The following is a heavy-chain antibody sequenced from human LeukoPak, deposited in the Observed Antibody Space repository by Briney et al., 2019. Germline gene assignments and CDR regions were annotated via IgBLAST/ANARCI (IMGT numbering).Heavy chain of an antibody. CDR1: GFTFSSYA. J-gene: IGHJ4*02. CDR3: AREDTVTGLDY. V-gene: IGHV3-23*01. D-gene: IGHD4-17*01. CDR2: ISGSGGST. Sequence: GGSLRLSCAASGFTFSSYAMSWVRQAPGKGLEWVSAISGSGGSTYYADSVKGRFTISRDNAKNSLYLQMNSLRAEGTAVYYCAREDTVTGLDYWGQGTLVTVSS.